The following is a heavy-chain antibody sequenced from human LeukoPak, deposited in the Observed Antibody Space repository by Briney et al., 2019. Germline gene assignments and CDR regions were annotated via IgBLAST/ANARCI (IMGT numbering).Heavy chain of an antibody. CDR3: AREWGYCSSGNCYGMDV. J-gene: IGHJ6*02. Sequence: GESLKISCKGSGFTFTSYWIAWVRQMPGKGLEWMGITYAGDSDTRYSPSFQGQVIISADKSISTAYLQWRYLKASDTATYYCAREWGYCSSGNCYGMDVWGQGTTVTVSS. D-gene: IGHD2-2*01. CDR2: TYAGDSDT. V-gene: IGHV5-51*01. CDR1: GFTFTSYW.